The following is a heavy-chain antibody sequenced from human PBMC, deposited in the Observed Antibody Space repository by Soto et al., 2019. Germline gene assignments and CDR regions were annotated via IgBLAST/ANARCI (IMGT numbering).Heavy chain of an antibody. D-gene: IGHD3-3*01. J-gene: IGHJ4*02. CDR2: ISSNSRTM. CDR1: VFTFSSYS. Sequence: GGSLRLSCAASVFTFSSYSMKCVRQAPGKGLEWFSYISSNSRTMVYADSVKGRFTISRDNAKNSLYLQLSSLRAEHTAVSYCARDFWTYWGQGALVTVAS. CDR3: ARDFWTY. V-gene: IGHV3-48*01.